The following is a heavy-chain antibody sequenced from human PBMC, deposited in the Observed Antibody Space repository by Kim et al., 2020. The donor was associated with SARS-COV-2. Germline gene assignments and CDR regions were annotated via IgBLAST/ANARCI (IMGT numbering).Heavy chain of an antibody. V-gene: IGHV1-18*01. CDR3: ARDLYCSGGSCDAFDI. Sequence: ASVKVSCKASGYTFTSYGISWVRQAPGQGLEWMGWISAYNGNTNYAQKLQGRVTMTTDTSTSTAYMELRSLRSDDTAVYYCARDLYCSGGSCDAFDIWGQGTMVTVSS. CDR2: ISAYNGNT. CDR1: GYTFTSYG. D-gene: IGHD2-15*01. J-gene: IGHJ3*02.